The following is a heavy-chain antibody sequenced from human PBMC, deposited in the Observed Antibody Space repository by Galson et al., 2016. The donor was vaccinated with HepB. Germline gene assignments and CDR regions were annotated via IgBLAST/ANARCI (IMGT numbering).Heavy chain of an antibody. CDR3: ATEGRGPNCGRCDH. CDR2: ISSRSSTI. Sequence: SLRLSCAGSGFTFSDYSMNWVRQAPGKGLEWLSYISSRSSTIYYRESVKGRFTVTRDNARNSLHLQMNSLRDDDTAVYYCATEGRGPNCGRCDHWGQGSLVTVSS. V-gene: IGHV3-48*02. J-gene: IGHJ4*02. CDR1: GFTFSDYS. D-gene: IGHD2-21*01.